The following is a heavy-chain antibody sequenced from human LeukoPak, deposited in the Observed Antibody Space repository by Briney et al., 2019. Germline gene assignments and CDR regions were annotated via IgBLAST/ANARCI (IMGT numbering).Heavy chain of an antibody. V-gene: IGHV3-23*01. D-gene: IGHD6-13*01. Sequence: GGSLRLSCAASGFTFSSYSMNWVRQAPGKGLEWVSAISGSGGSTYYADSVKGRFTISRDNSKNTLYLQMNSLRAEDTAVYYCANIAAAGFDYWGQGTLVTVSS. J-gene: IGHJ4*02. CDR1: GFTFSSYS. CDR3: ANIAAAGFDY. CDR2: ISGSGGST.